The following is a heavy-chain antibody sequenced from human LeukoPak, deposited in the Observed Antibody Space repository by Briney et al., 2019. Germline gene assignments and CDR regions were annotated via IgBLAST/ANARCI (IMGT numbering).Heavy chain of an antibody. CDR1: GFTFSSYS. CDR3: AKDPHNFDSSGYYVPTYYFDY. Sequence: GGSLRLSCAASGFTFSSYSMNWVRQAPGKGLEWVSAISGSGGSTYYADSVKGRFTISRDNSKNTLYLQMNSLRAEDTAVYYCAKDPHNFDSSGYYVPTYYFDYWGQGTLVTVSS. D-gene: IGHD3-22*01. CDR2: ISGSGGST. J-gene: IGHJ4*02. V-gene: IGHV3-23*01.